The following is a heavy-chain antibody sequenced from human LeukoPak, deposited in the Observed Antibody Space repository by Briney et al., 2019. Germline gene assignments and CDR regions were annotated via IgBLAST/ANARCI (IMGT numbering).Heavy chain of an antibody. D-gene: IGHD3-22*01. CDR2: ISSSSSYI. J-gene: IGHJ4*02. CDR1: GFTFSSYS. Sequence: GGSLRLSCAASGFTFSSYSMNWVRQAPGKGLEWVSSISSSSSYIYYADSVKGRFTISRDNAKNSLYLQMNSLRAEDTAVYYCAKVYYYDSSSKLTFDYWGQGTLVTVSS. CDR3: AKVYYYDSSSKLTFDY. V-gene: IGHV3-21*01.